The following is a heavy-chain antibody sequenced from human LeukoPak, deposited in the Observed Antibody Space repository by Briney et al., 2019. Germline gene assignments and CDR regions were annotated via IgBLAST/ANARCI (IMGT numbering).Heavy chain of an antibody. D-gene: IGHD5-24*01. CDR1: GFIVSSNH. CDR3: ARDVYGDGYNSFDY. J-gene: IGHJ4*02. CDR2: IYSGVYGGGGP. V-gene: IGHV3-66*01. Sequence: GGSLRLSCAVSGFIVSSNHINWVRQAPGKGLGWIAVIYSGVYGGGGPFYADSVKGRFTTSSDSSKNTLFLQMNSLRAEHTAVYYCARDVYGDGYNSFDYWGLGILVTVSS.